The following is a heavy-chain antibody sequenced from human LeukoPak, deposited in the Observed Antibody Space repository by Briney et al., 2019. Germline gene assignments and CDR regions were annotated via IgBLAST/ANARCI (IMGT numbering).Heavy chain of an antibody. CDR3: ARSSTYDFWSGYNTNWFDP. CDR2: INPSGGST. D-gene: IGHD3-3*01. Sequence: ASVKVSCKASGYTFTGYYMHWVRQAPGQGLEWMGIINPSGGSTSYAQKFQGRVTMTRDTSTSTVYMELSSLRSEDTAVYYCARSSTYDFWSGYNTNWFDPWGQGTLVTVSS. V-gene: IGHV1-46*01. CDR1: GYTFTGYY. J-gene: IGHJ5*02.